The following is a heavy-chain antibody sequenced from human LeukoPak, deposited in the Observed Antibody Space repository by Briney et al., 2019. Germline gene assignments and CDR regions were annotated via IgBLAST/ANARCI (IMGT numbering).Heavy chain of an antibody. CDR1: GFTFSSYS. J-gene: IGHJ4*02. V-gene: IGHV3-48*01. Sequence: GGSLRLSCAASGFTFSSYSMNWVRQAPGKGLEWVSYISSSSSTIYYADSVKGRFTISRDNSKNTLYLQMNSLRAEDTAIYYCAKVGGYLIYWGQGTLVTVSS. D-gene: IGHD3-22*01. CDR3: AKVGGYLIY. CDR2: ISSSSSTI.